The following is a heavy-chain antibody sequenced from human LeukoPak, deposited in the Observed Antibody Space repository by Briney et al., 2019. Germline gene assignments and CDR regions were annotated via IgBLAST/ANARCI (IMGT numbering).Heavy chain of an antibody. CDR3: ARGERPGLDY. J-gene: IGHJ4*02. V-gene: IGHV4-59*01. CDR1: GHSLSGYY. CDR2: IYYSGHT. Sequence: SETLSLTCTLSGHSLSGYYWSWIRQPPGKGLERVGHIYYSGHTNYNPSLKSRVTISVDTSKNQLSLRLISVTAADTAVYYCARGERPGLDYWGQGTLVAVSS. D-gene: IGHD1-14*01.